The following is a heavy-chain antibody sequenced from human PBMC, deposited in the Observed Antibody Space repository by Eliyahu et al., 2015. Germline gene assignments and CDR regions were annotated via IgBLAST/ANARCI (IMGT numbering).Heavy chain of an antibody. CDR2: VHHTGGAS. D-gene: IGHD4-17*01. J-gene: IGHJ4*02. V-gene: IGHV1-2*02. CDR1: GFIFTDXX. CDR3: ARDMEKPYGDGPFDY. Sequence: QVQLVQSGTEVKTPGASVGVSCRAXGFIFTDXXIQWVRQAPGQGLEWMVGVHHTGGASKAAEKFDNRIXLTSDTSTATAYLDIERLRSDDTAVYYCARDMEKPYGDGPFDYWGQGTLVTVSS.